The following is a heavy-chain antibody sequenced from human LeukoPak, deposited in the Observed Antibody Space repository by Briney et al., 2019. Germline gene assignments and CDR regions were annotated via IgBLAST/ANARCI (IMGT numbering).Heavy chain of an antibody. Sequence: SVKVSCKASGGTFRSYAITWVRQAPGQGLEWMGGIIPIFGTANYARKFQDRVTITADESTSTAYMELSSLRSEDTAVYYCARDVRHRYCSSSSCYWGWLDPWGQGTLVTVSS. CDR2: IIPIFGTA. CDR1: GGTFRSYA. CDR3: ARDVRHRYCSSSSCYWGWLDP. J-gene: IGHJ5*02. V-gene: IGHV1-69*01. D-gene: IGHD2-2*01.